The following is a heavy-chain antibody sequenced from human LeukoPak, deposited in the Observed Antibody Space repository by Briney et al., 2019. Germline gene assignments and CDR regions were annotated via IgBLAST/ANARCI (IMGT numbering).Heavy chain of an antibody. CDR1: GFTVSSNY. CDR3: ARERRGLYYYDSSGYYYFDY. Sequence: GGSLILSCAASGFTVSSNYMSWVRQAPGKGLEWVSVIYSGGSTYYADSVKGRFTISRDNSKNTLYLQMNSLRAEDTAVYYCARERRGLYYYDSSGYYYFDYWGQGTLVTVSS. CDR2: IYSGGST. D-gene: IGHD3-22*01. J-gene: IGHJ4*02. V-gene: IGHV3-66*01.